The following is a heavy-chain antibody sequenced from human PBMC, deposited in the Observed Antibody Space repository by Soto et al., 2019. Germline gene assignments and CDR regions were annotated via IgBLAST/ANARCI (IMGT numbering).Heavy chain of an antibody. CDR3: VRPDSTGYYSH. CDR1: GYSFTNYW. J-gene: IGHJ4*02. CDR2: INPADSDT. Sequence: VESLKISCSGSGYSFTNYWIGWVRQMPWKGLEWMGIINPADSDTRYSPSFQGQVTVSVDKSISTAYLQRGSLKASDTAMYYCVRPDSTGYYSHWGQGTPVTVSS. D-gene: IGHD3-9*01. V-gene: IGHV5-51*01.